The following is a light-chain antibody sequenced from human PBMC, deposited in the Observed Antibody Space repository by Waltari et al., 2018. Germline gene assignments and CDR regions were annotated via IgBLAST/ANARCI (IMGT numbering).Light chain of an antibody. CDR3: QVWDTTRGF. CDR2: QDA. CDR1: KLGDKY. V-gene: IGLV3-1*01. Sequence: SYDLTQLPSVSVSAGQTATITCSGDKLGDKYVFWYQQKPGQSPVLVLYQDAKRPSGIPARFSGSNSGNTATLTIRMTQPMDEADYYCQVWDTTRGFYGSGTKVTVL. J-gene: IGLJ1*01.